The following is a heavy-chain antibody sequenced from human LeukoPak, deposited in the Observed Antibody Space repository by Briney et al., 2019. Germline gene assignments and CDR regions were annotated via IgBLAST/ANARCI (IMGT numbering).Heavy chain of an antibody. V-gene: IGHV6-1*01. J-gene: IGHJ6*04. CDR2: TYYRAKWYN. Sequence: SQTLSLTCAIYRDSVSTNGPAWNWIRQSPSRGLQWLGRTYYRAKWYNDYADSVKSRITINPDTSKNQFSLQLNFVTPEDTAVYFCARDLRDLNYYYFGMNVWGKGTTLTVSS. CDR3: ARDLRDLNYYYFGMNV. CDR1: RDSVSTNGPA.